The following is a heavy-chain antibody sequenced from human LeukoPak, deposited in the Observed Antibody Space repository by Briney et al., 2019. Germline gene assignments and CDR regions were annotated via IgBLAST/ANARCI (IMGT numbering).Heavy chain of an antibody. J-gene: IGHJ4*02. D-gene: IGHD5-18*01. Sequence: ASVKVSCKASGYTFTSYYMHWVRQAPGQGLEWMGIINPSGGSTSYAQKFQGRVTMTRDTSTSTVYTELSSLRSEDTAVYYCARQNTAMADIDYWGQGTLVTVSS. CDR1: GYTFTSYY. V-gene: IGHV1-46*01. CDR2: INPSGGST. CDR3: ARQNTAMADIDY.